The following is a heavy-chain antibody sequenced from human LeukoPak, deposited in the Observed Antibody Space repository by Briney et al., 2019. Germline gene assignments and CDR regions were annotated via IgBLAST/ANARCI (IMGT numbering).Heavy chain of an antibody. CDR1: GFTFDDYA. CDR2: ISWNGGAI. D-gene: IGHD3-22*01. V-gene: IGHV3-9*01. CDR3: AREWLEDV. J-gene: IGHJ6*04. Sequence: GGSLRLSCAASGFTFDDYAMHWVRQAPGKGLEWVSGISWNGGAIGYADSVKGRFTISRDNAKNSLYLQMNSLRAEDTAVYYCAREWLEDVWGKGTTVTVSS.